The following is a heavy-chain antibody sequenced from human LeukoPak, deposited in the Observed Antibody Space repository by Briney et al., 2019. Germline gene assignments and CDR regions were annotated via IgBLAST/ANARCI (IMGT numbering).Heavy chain of an antibody. CDR3: AKDGGSYTYYYYYYMDV. Sequence: PGGSLRLSCAASGFTFDDYAMHWVRQAPGKGLEWVSLISWDGGSTYYADSVKGRFTISRDNSKNSLYLQMNSLRAEDTALYYCAKDGGSYTYYYYYYMDVWGKGTTVTVSS. J-gene: IGHJ6*03. V-gene: IGHV3-43D*03. CDR2: ISWDGGST. CDR1: GFTFDDYA. D-gene: IGHD1-26*01.